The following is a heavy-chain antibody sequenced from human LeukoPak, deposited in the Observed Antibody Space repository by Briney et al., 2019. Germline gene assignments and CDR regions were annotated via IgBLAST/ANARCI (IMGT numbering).Heavy chain of an antibody. J-gene: IGHJ4*02. CDR1: GFTFSSYA. CDR3: AKDPRLPDYFDY. V-gene: IGHV3-23*01. Sequence: PGGSLRLSCAASGFTFSSYAMSWVRQAPGKGLEWVSAISGSGGSTYYADSVKGRSTISRDNSKNTLYLQMHSLRAEDTAVYYCAKDPRLPDYFDYWGQGTPVTVSS. CDR2: ISGSGGST.